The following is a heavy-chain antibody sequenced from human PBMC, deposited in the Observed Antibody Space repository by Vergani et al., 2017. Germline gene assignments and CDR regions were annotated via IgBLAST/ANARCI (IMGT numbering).Heavy chain of an antibody. V-gene: IGHV3-30*02. CDR3: AKMGNYDDSSGYLLGSAFDI. D-gene: IGHD3-22*01. Sequence: QVQLVESGGGVVQPGGSLRLSCAASGFTFSSYGMHWVRQAPGKGLEWVAFIRYDGSNKYYADSVKGRFTISRDNSKNTLYLQMNSLRAEDTAVYDCAKMGNYDDSSGYLLGSAFDIWGQGTMVTVSS. J-gene: IGHJ3*02. CDR2: IRYDGSNK. CDR1: GFTFSSYG.